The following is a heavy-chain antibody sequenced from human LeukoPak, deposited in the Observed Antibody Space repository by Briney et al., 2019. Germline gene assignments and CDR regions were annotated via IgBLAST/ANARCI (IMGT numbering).Heavy chain of an antibody. J-gene: IGHJ4*02. Sequence: PGGSLRLSCATSGFTFSSYAMSWLRQGPGKGLEWVSSLSGSDRTTYYADSVKGRFTISRDNSKNTLYLQMSSLRGEDTAVYYCAKVSSGWSLDYWVQGTLVTVSS. CDR2: LSGSDRTT. V-gene: IGHV3-23*01. CDR1: GFTFSSYA. CDR3: AKVSSGWSLDY. D-gene: IGHD6-19*01.